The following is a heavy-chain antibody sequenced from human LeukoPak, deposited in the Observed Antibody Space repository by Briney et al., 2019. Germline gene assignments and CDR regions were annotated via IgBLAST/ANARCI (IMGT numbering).Heavy chain of an antibody. D-gene: IGHD3-9*01. CDR2: INPNSGGT. J-gene: IGHJ4*02. V-gene: IGHV1-2*02. Sequence: ASVKVSCKASGYTFTGYYMHWVRQAPGQGPQWTGWINPNSGGTNYAQKFQGRVTMTRDTSISTAYMELSRLRSDDTAVYYCAREDDILTGFDYWGQGTLVTVSS. CDR1: GYTFTGYY. CDR3: AREDDILTGFDY.